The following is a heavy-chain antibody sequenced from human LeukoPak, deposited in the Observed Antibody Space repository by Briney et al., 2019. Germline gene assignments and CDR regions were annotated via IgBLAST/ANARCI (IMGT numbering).Heavy chain of an antibody. CDR1: GFTFTTYG. CDR3: ARTMRPILTGYYSLDY. Sequence: PGGSLRLSCAASGFTFTTYGMHWVRQSPGKGLEWVALITYDGYYKYYSDSVKGRFTISSDTSKNTLYLQMNSLRAEDTAVYYCARTMRPILTGYYSLDYWGQGTLVTVSS. J-gene: IGHJ4*02. V-gene: IGHV3-30*03. D-gene: IGHD3-9*01. CDR2: ITYDGYYK.